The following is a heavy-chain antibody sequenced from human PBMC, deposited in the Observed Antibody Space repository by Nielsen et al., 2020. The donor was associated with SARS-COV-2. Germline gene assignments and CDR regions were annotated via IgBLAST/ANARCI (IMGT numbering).Heavy chain of an antibody. CDR3: ARDIAVTGSPLHYFDY. V-gene: IGHV7-4-1*02. CDR1: GYTFHKFA. D-gene: IGHD6-19*01. Sequence: ASVKVSCKTSGYTFHKFALNWVRQAPGQGLEWMGWIDTNTGIPTYAQGFTGRFVFSLDTSVSTAYLQISGLKAEDTAVYYCARDIAVTGSPLHYFDYWGQGTLVAVSS. J-gene: IGHJ4*02. CDR2: IDTNTGIP.